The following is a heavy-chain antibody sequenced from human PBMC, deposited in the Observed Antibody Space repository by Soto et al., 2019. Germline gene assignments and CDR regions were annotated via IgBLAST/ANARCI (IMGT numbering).Heavy chain of an antibody. CDR1: GYTFTGYY. CDR2: INPNSGGT. D-gene: IGHD3-10*01. CDR3: ARDLGLLWFGELLHWFDP. J-gene: IGHJ5*02. V-gene: IGHV1-2*02. Sequence: AASVKVSGKASGYTFTGYYMHWVRQAPGQGLEWMGWINPNSGGTNYAQKFQGRVTMTRDTSISTAYMELSRLRSDDTAVYYCARDLGLLWFGELLHWFDPWGQGALVT.